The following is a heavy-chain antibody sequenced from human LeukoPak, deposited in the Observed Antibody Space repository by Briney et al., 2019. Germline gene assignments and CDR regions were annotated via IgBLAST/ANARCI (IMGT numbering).Heavy chain of an antibody. Sequence: PGGSLRLSCAASGFTFDDYGMSWARQAPGKGLEWVSGINWNGGSTGYADSVKGRFTISRDNAKNSLYLQMNSLRAEDTALYYCARGPPRGWYHPFDYWGQGTLVTVSS. V-gene: IGHV3-20*04. J-gene: IGHJ4*02. D-gene: IGHD6-19*01. CDR2: INWNGGST. CDR1: GFTFDDYG. CDR3: ARGPPRGWYHPFDY.